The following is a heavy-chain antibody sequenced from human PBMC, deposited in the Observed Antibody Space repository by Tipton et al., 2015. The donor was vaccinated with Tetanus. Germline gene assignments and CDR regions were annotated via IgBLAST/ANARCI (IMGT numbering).Heavy chain of an antibody. V-gene: IGHV3-11*01. CDR1: GFTFSDYY. D-gene: IGHD3-10*01. Sequence: SLRLSCAASGFTFSDYYMNWIRQAPGKGLEWVSYISNSGSNIYYADSVKGRFTISRDNAKNSLHLEMNSLRAEDTAVYYCASEWFGSTLHWGQGTLVTVAS. CDR3: ASEWFGSTLH. J-gene: IGHJ4*02. CDR2: ISNSGSNI.